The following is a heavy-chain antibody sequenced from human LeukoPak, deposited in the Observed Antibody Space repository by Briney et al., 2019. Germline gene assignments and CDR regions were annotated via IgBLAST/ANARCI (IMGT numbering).Heavy chain of an antibody. CDR3: ARLKLMEWSPGWFDP. CDR2: IFYTGRT. CDR1: GGSITSYF. Sequence: SETLSLTCTVSGGSITSYFWSWIRQPPGKGLEWIGYIFYTGRTNFNPSLKSRVTISVDTSKNQFSLKLSSVTAAGTAVYYCARLKLMEWSPGWFDPWGQGTLVTVSS. D-gene: IGHD3-3*01. V-gene: IGHV4-59*08. J-gene: IGHJ5*02.